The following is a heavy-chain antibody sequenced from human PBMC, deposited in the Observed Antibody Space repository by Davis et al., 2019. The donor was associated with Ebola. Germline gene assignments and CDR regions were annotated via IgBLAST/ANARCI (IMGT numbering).Heavy chain of an antibody. V-gene: IGHV3-48*02. CDR2: ISSSSSTI. Sequence: PGGSLRLSCAASGFTFSSYSMNWVRQAPGKGLEWVSYISSSSSTIYYADSVKGRFTISRDNAKNSLYLQMNSLRDEDTAVYYCARSWGYSSSRQTKGGSSGTRDYYYYGMDVWGKGTTVTVSS. D-gene: IGHD6-13*01. CDR3: ARSWGYSSSRQTKGGSSGTRDYYYYGMDV. J-gene: IGHJ6*04. CDR1: GFTFSSYS.